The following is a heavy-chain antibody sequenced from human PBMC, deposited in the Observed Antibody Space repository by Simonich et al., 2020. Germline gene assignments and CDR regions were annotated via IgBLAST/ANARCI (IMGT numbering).Heavy chain of an antibody. V-gene: IGHV4-34*01. CDR2: INHSGSN. D-gene: IGHD1-26*01. CDR3: AREGFSGSYYDY. CDR1: GGSFSGYY. J-gene: IGHJ4*02. Sequence: QVQLQQWGAGLLKPSETLSLTCAVYGGSFSGYYWSWIRQPPGKGLGGIGEINHSGSNKYNPSRKSRVTISVDTSKNQFSLKLSSVTAADTAVYYCAREGFSGSYYDYWGQGTLVTVSS.